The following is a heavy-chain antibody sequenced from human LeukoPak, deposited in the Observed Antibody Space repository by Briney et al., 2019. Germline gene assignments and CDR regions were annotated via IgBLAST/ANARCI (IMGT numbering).Heavy chain of an antibody. CDR2: INPNSGGT. CDR3: AKPYYYDSSGYYYYYYGMDV. Sequence: GASVKVSCKASGYTFTGYYMHWVRQAPGQGLEWMGWINPNSGGTNYAQKFQGRVTMTRDTSISTAYMELSRLRSDDTAVYYCAKPYYYDSSGYYYYYYGMDVWGQGTTVTVSS. CDR1: GYTFTGYY. D-gene: IGHD3-22*01. J-gene: IGHJ6*02. V-gene: IGHV1-2*02.